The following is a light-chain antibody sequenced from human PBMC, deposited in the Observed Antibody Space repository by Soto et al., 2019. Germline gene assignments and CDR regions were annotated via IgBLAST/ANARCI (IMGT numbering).Light chain of an antibody. J-gene: IGKJ4*01. CDR1: QSLLHSNGYNY. V-gene: IGKV2-28*01. Sequence: DLVMTQSPLSLPVTPGEPASISCRSSQSLLHSNGYNYLDWYLQKPGQSPQLLIYLGSHRASGVPDRFSGSGSGTDFTLKISRVEAEDVGVYYCMQALQTPLLTFGGGTKVEIK. CDR2: LGS. CDR3: MQALQTPLLT.